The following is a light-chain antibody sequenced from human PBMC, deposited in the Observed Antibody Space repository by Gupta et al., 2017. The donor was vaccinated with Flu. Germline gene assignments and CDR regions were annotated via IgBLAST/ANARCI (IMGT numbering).Light chain of an antibody. Sequence: ERATLSCRASQSVGSSYLAWYQQKPGQAPRLLIYGASSRATGIPARFSGSGSGTDFTLTISRLEPEDFAVYYCQQYGSSPWTFGQGTKVEIK. CDR2: GAS. V-gene: IGKV3-20*01. CDR3: QQYGSSPWT. CDR1: QSVGSSY. J-gene: IGKJ1*01.